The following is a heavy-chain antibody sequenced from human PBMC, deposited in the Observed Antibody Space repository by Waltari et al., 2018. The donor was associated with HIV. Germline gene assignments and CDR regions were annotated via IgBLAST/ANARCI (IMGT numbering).Heavy chain of an antibody. CDR3: AKVYGGKGFDY. Sequence: EVQLLESGGGWVQPGGALSLAFAASGLLFSRYAMSWVRQAPGKGLEWVSTFSSSGGGTYYADSVKGRFTIARDNSKNTLYMQMNSLRAEDTAVYYCAKVYGGKGFDYWGQGTLVTVSS. CDR1: GLLFSRYA. D-gene: IGHD4-17*01. V-gene: IGHV3-23*01. J-gene: IGHJ4*02. CDR2: FSSSGGGT.